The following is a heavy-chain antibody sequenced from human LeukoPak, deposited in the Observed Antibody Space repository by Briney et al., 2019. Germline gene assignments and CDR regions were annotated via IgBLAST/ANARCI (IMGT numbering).Heavy chain of an antibody. Sequence: GESLKISCKGSGYSFTSYWIGWVRQMPGQGLEWMGIIYPDDSNTIYGPSFQGQVTISADKSINTAYLQWSSLKASDTAMYYCARHVEQLVPDYWGQGTLVTVSS. CDR1: GYSFTSYW. J-gene: IGHJ4*02. V-gene: IGHV5-51*01. CDR2: IYPDDSNT. CDR3: ARHVEQLVPDY. D-gene: IGHD6-6*01.